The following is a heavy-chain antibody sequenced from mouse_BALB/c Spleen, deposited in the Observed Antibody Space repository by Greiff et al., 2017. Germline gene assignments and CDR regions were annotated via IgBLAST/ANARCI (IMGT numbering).Heavy chain of an antibody. CDR1: GYSITSDYA. CDR3: ARGGKTGPFAY. J-gene: IGHJ3*01. V-gene: IGHV3-2*02. Sequence: DVKLQESGPGLVKPSQSLSLTCTVTGYSITSDYAWNWIRQFPGNKLEWMGYISYSGSTSYNPSLKSRISITRDTSKNQFFLQLNSVTTEDTATYYCARGGKTGPFAYWGQGTLVTVSA. CDR2: ISYSGST. D-gene: IGHD4-1*01.